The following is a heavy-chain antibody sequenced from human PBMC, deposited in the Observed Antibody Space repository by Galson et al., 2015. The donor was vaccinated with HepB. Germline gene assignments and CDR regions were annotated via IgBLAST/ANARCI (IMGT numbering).Heavy chain of an antibody. CDR1: GFTFYDYH. CDR2: ISTNRTNT. V-gene: IGHV3-11*01. D-gene: IGHD3-10*01. Sequence: SLSPPCAPSGFTFYDYHITWIRQAPGKGLEAFSHISTNRTNTHHAESVRGRFIISRVNDKNSLYLKMKRLRADATAGYYCVRVSGGYRDDDFYGMDVWGPGTTVTVSS. J-gene: IGHJ6*02. CDR3: VRVSGGYRDDDFYGMDV.